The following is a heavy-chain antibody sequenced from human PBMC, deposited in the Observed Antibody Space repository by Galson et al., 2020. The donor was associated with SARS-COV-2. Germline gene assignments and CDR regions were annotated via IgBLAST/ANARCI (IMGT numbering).Heavy chain of an antibody. J-gene: IGHJ3*01. CDR2: IYYTGTT. D-gene: IGHD6-19*01. CDR1: GGSIISSSYY. V-gene: IGHV4-39*07. Sequence: ASETLSLTCSVSGGSIISSSYYWGWIRQPPGKGLEWIGSIYYTGTTYYNPSLKSRVTIYKDTSNTQFSLNLGSVTAADTAVYYCVRDPPLLPVAGTVLGASDLWGQGTMVTVSS. CDR3: VRDPPLLPVAGTVLGASDL.